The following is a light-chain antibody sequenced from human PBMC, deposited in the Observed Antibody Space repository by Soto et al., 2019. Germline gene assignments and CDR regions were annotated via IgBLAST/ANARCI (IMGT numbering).Light chain of an antibody. J-gene: IGKJ2*01. CDR2: DAS. Sequence: EIVLTQSPATLSLSPGERATLSCRASQTVSNLLAWYQQRPGQAPRLLIYDASNRATGIPARFSGSGSGTDFTLTISSLEPEDFAIYYCQQRTNWPENTFGQGTKLEIK. CDR3: QQRTNWPENT. V-gene: IGKV3-11*01. CDR1: QTVSNL.